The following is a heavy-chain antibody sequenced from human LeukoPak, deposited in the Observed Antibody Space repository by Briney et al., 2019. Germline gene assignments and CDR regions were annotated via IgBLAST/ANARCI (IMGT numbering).Heavy chain of an antibody. CDR2: INPGGSSI. J-gene: IGHJ4*02. CDR1: GFTFSSYL. V-gene: IGHV3-74*03. Sequence: GGSLRLSCAASGFTFSSYLMHWVRQVPGKVLVWVARINPGGSSITYADSVKGRFTIARDNAKNTLYLQMDSLRAEGTGLYYCARSNQADDYWGQGTLVTVSS. D-gene: IGHD1-14*01. CDR3: ARSNQADDY.